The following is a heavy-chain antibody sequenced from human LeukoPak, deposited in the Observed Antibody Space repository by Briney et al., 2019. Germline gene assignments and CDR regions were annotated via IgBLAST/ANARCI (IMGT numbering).Heavy chain of an antibody. CDR3: VRSVRYRIEAGYYENYYYFMDV. Sequence: PSGTLSLTCTVSGGSISSSSYYWGWIRQPPGKGLEWIGSIYYSGSTYYNPSLKSRVTISVDTSKNQFSLKLSSVTAADTALYYCVRSVRYRIEAGYYENYYYFMDVWGKGTMVTISS. J-gene: IGHJ6*03. V-gene: IGHV4-39*01. CDR1: GGSISSSSYY. CDR2: IYYSGST. D-gene: IGHD3-9*01.